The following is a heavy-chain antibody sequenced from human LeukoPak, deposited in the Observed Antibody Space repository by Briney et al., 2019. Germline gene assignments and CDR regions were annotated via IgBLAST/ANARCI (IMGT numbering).Heavy chain of an antibody. CDR2: ISSSSSYI. Sequence: PGGSLRLSCAASGFTFSSYSMNWVRQAPGKGLEWVSSISSSSSYIYYADSVKGRFTISRDNAKNSLYLQMNSLRAEDTAVYYCAREYCTNGVCYRPPGPGFDYWGQGTLVTVSS. J-gene: IGHJ4*02. CDR1: GFTFSSYS. CDR3: AREYCTNGVCYRPPGPGFDY. V-gene: IGHV3-21*01. D-gene: IGHD2-8*01.